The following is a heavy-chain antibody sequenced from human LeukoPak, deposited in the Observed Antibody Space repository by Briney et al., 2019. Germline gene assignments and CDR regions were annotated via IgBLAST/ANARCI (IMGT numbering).Heavy chain of an antibody. CDR3: ARDFLGIAAAGGPFYYMDV. J-gene: IGHJ6*03. D-gene: IGHD6-13*01. CDR2: IYHSGST. V-gene: IGHV4-38-2*02. CDR1: GYSISSGYY. Sequence: SETLSLTCTVSGYSISSGYYWGWIRQPPGKGLEWIGSIYHSGSTYYNPSLKSRVTISVETSKNQFSLKLSSVTAADTAVYYCARDFLGIAAAGGPFYYMDVWGKGTTVTVSS.